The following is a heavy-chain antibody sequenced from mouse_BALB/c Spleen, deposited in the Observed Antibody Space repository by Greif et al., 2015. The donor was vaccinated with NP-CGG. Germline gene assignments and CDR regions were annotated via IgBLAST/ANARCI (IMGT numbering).Heavy chain of an antibody. J-gene: IGHJ2*01. CDR3: ARDAPPTGTLYYFDY. CDR2: INSNGGST. D-gene: IGHD4-1*01. V-gene: IGHV5-6-3*01. CDR1: GFTFSSYG. Sequence: EVHLVESGGGLVQPGGSLKLSCAASGFTFSSYGMSWVRQTPDKRLELVATINSNGGSTYYPDSVKGRFSISRDNAKNTLYLQMSSLKSEDTAMYYCARDAPPTGTLYYFDYWGQGTTLTVSS.